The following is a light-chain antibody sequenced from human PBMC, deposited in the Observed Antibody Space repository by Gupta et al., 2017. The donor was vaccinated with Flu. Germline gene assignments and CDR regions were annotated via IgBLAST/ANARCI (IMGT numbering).Light chain of an antibody. CDR3: YSTDIKGEGV. CDR1: GLPKKC. V-gene: IGLV3-10*01. J-gene: IGLJ3*02. Sequence: SRDGLPKKCACWYQQKAGHAPVLIIYEDNKPPSGIAERFSGYSSGTLATLTISGAPVEDSGDYYCYSTDIKGEGVFGGGTKVTVL. CDR2: EDN.